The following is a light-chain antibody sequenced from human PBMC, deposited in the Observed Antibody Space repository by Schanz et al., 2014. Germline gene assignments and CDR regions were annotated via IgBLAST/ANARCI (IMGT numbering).Light chain of an antibody. Sequence: QSALTQPASVSGSPGQSITISCTGTSSDVGGYNYVSWYQQHPGKAPKLMIYDVSNRPSGVSNRFSGSKSGNTASLAISGLQAADEADYYCHSYDSLSGAVFGGGTKLTVL. J-gene: IGLJ3*02. CDR3: HSYDSLSGAV. CDR1: SSDVGGYNY. V-gene: IGLV2-14*01. CDR2: DVS.